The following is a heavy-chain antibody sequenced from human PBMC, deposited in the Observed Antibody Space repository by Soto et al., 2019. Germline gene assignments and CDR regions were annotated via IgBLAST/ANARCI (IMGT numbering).Heavy chain of an antibody. D-gene: IGHD3-22*01. CDR2: ISAYNGNT. Sequence: GASVKVSCKASGYTFTSYGISWVRQAPGQGLEWMGWISAYNGNTNYAQKLQGRVTMTTDTSTSTAYMELRSLRSDDTAVYYCARDRRYYYDSSGSSGDVWGQGTTVTVSS. V-gene: IGHV1-18*04. J-gene: IGHJ6*02. CDR1: GYTFTSYG. CDR3: ARDRRYYYDSSGSSGDV.